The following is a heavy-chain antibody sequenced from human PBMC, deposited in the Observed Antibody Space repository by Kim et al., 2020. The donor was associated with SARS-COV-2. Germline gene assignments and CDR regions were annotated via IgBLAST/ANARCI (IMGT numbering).Heavy chain of an antibody. CDR3: ARRVVVPAAEDY. V-gene: IGHV4-39*01. CDR2: IYYSGST. J-gene: IGHJ4*02. Sequence: SETLSLTCTVSGGSISSSSYYWGWIRQPPGKGLEWIGSIYYSGSTYYNPPLKSRVTISVDTSKNQFSLKLSSVTAADTAVYYCARRVVVPAAEDYWGQGTLVTVSS. D-gene: IGHD2-2*01. CDR1: GGSISSSSYY.